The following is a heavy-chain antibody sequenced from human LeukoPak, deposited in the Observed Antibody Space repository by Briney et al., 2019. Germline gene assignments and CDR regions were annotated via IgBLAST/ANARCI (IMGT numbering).Heavy chain of an antibody. CDR1: GYSFTSYW. CDR2: IYPGDSDT. Sequence: GESLKISCKGSGYSFTSYWIGWVRPMPGKGLEWMGIIYPGDSDTRYSPSFQGQVTISADKSISTAYLQWSSLKASDTAMYYCARSPPDFGDPFDIWGQGTMVTVSS. CDR3: ARSPPDFGDPFDI. D-gene: IGHD3-10*01. J-gene: IGHJ3*02. V-gene: IGHV5-51*03.